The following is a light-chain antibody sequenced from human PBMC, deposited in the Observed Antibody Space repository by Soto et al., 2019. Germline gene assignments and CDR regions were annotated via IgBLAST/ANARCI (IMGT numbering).Light chain of an antibody. CDR2: ATS. CDR1: QGIGDT. CDR3: QRYSNPPLT. Sequence: EVVMTQSPATLSASPGEGVTLSCRANQGIGDTLAWYQHKPGQTPRLLIYATSTRATGVPARFSGSRSGPEITLTISRRHSEFLAIYCCQRYSNPPLTFGGGTKVESK. V-gene: IGKV3-15*01. J-gene: IGKJ4*01.